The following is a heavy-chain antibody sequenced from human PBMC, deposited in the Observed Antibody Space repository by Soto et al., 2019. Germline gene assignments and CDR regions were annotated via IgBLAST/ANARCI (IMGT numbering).Heavy chain of an antibody. CDR3: AREVNFYGLDV. CDR1: GYTFTSYD. CDR2: MNPNSGNT. V-gene: IGHV1-8*01. J-gene: IGHJ6*02. Sequence: QVQLVQSGAEVKKPGASVKVSLKASGYTFTSYDINWVRPATGQGLEWLGWMNPNSGNTGYAQKFQGRVTMTRNTSIRTAYMELSSLRAEDTAVYYCAREVNFYGLDVWGQGTTVTVSS.